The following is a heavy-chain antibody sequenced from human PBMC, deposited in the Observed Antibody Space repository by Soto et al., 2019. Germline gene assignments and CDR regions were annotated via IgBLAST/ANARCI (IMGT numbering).Heavy chain of an antibody. J-gene: IGHJ3*02. Sequence: GSLRLSSAASGCTGRGNKYLGWVRQAPGKGLEWVSALYDVDGTYYADSVKGRFTTSADSSKTIVYLQMNGLRPDDTAVYYCVSWPLREHAYDIWGQATAVT. V-gene: IGHV3-53*01. CDR1: GCTGRGNKY. CDR3: VSWPLREHAYDI. CDR2: LYDVDGT. D-gene: IGHD4-17*01.